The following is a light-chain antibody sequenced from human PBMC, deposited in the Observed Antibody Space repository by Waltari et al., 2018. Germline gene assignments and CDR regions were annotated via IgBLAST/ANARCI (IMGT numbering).Light chain of an antibody. CDR1: QNIIRF. Sequence: DTQMTQSPSSLSASVGDRVSITCRASQNIIRFLNWYQHRPGNAPALLISVASTLHRGVPSRFPGSGSGTEFTLTISRLQPEDSATYYCQQTYTLPLTFGGGTKVEI. CDR3: QQTYTLPLT. CDR2: VAS. J-gene: IGKJ4*01. V-gene: IGKV1-39*01.